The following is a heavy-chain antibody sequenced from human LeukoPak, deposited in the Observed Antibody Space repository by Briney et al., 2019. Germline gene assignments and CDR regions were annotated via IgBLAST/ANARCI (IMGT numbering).Heavy chain of an antibody. V-gene: IGHV3-53*01. CDR1: GFTVSSNY. J-gene: IGHJ4*02. D-gene: IGHD3-3*01. CDR3: ARDGDFRSGYYIY. CDR2: IYSGGST. Sequence: GGSLRLSCAASGFTVSSNYMSWARQAPGKGLEWVSVIYSGGSTYYADSVKGRFTISRDNSKNTLYLQMNSLRAEDTAVYYCARDGDFRSGYYIYWGQGTLVTVSS.